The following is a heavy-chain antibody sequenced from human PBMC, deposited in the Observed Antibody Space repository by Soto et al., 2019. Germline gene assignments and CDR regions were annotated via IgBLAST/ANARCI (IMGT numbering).Heavy chain of an antibody. V-gene: IGHV1-24*01. CDR1: GYTLTELS. Sequence: QVQLVQSGAEVKKPGASVKVSCKVSGYTLTELSMHCVRQAPGKGLEWMGALDPEDGETIYAQEFQGRVTMTEDTSTDTAYMELSSLRSEDTAVYYCATVFWGRVVTAFVHDYYYGMDVWGQGTTVTVSS. CDR2: LDPEDGET. D-gene: IGHD5-18*01. CDR3: ATVFWGRVVTAFVHDYYYGMDV. J-gene: IGHJ6*02.